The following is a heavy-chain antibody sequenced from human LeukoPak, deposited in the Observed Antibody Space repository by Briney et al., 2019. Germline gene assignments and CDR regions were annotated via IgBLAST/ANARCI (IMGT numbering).Heavy chain of an antibody. Sequence: SETLSLTCTVSGGSISSYYWSWIRQPPGKGLEWIGYIYYSGSTNYNPSLKSRVTISVDTSKNQFSLKLSSVTAADTAVYYCARGRDYYDSSGYYYDRTIADYWGQGTLVTVSS. J-gene: IGHJ4*02. D-gene: IGHD3-22*01. CDR2: IYYSGST. CDR3: ARGRDYYDSSGYYYDRTIADY. CDR1: GGSISSYY. V-gene: IGHV4-59*01.